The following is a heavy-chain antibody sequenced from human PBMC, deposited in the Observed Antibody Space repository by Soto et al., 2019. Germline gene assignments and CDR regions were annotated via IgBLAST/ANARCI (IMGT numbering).Heavy chain of an antibody. Sequence: QVQLVESGGVLVKPGGSLRLSCAASGFTFSDYYMSWIRQAPGQGLEWGSYISSSGSTIYYADSVKGRFTISRDNAKNSLYLQMNSLRAEDTAVYYCARSLPSPLKSDSSAAPPFFDYWGQGTLVTVSS. CDR3: ARSLPSPLKSDSSAAPPFFDY. CDR2: ISSSGSTI. V-gene: IGHV3-11*01. D-gene: IGHD3-22*01. J-gene: IGHJ4*02. CDR1: GFTFSDYY.